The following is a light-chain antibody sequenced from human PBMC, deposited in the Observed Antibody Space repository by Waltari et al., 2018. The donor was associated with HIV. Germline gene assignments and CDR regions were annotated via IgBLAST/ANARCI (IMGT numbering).Light chain of an antibody. CDR3: ATWDDSLNGRWV. V-gene: IGLV6-57*03. CDR2: EDN. CDR1: SGSIASNY. Sequence: NFMLTQPHPVSESPGKTVTISCTRSSGSIASNYVQWYQQRPGSAPTTRMYEDNQRPSGVPDRFAGSKSGTSASLASSGLQSEDEADYYCATWDDSLNGRWVFGGGTKLTVL. J-gene: IGLJ3*02.